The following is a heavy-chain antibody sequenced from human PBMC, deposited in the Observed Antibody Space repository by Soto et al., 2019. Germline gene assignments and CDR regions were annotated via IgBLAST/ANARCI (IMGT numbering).Heavy chain of an antibody. Sequence: PGGSLRLSCAASGFTFSSYGMHWVRQAPGKGLEWVAVISYDGSNKYYADSVKGRFTISRDNSKNTLYLQMNSLRAEDTAVYYCAKDMTTVTGAEYFQHWGQGTLVTVSS. CDR3: AKDMTTVTGAEYFQH. J-gene: IGHJ1*01. V-gene: IGHV3-30*18. CDR1: GFTFSSYG. D-gene: IGHD4-17*01. CDR2: ISYDGSNK.